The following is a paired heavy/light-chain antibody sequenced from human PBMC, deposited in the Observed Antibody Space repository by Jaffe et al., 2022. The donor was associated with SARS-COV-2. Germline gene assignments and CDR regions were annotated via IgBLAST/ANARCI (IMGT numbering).Light chain of an antibody. J-gene: IGKJ1*01. V-gene: IGKV1-5*03. CDR1: QYIGNW. CDR2: RAS. CDR3: QQYNDYRT. Sequence: DVQMTQSPSTLSASVGDRVTITCRASQYIGNWLAWYQQKPGKAPNLLIYRASTLAGGVPSRFSGGGSGTEFSLTINSLQPDDFATYYCQQYNDYRTFGQGTTVEIK.
Heavy chain of an antibody. J-gene: IGHJ6*02. V-gene: IGHV4-31*03. CDR1: GDSISSSGSH. D-gene: IGHD4-17*01. CDR3: AREDYRGNAPPYCYGVDV. Sequence: QVQLQESGPGLVKSSQTLSLTCSVSGDSISSSGSHWTWIRQHPGKGLEWIGYISYSGTTHYNPSLKSRLMISKDPSQNQFSLRLSSVTAADTAVYYCAREDYRGNAPPYCYGVDVWGQGTTVTVSS. CDR2: ISYSGTT.